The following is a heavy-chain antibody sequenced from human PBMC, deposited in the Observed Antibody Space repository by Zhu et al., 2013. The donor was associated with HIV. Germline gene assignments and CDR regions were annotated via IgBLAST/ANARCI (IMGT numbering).Heavy chain of an antibody. V-gene: IGHV1-69*12. CDR2: IIPIFGTA. Sequence: QVQLVQSGAEVKKPGSSVKVSCKASGGTFSSYAISWVRQAPGQGLEWMGGIIPIFGTANYAQKFQGRVTITADESTSTAYMELSSLRSEDTAVYYCARDPSRSRRPLSLGWFDPGAREPWSPSPQ. CDR1: GGTFSSYA. J-gene: IGHJ5*02. D-gene: IGHD2-15*01. CDR3: ARDPSRSRRPLSLGWFDP.